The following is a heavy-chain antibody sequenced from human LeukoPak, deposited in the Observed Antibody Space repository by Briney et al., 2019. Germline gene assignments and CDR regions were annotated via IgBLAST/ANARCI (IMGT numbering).Heavy chain of an antibody. D-gene: IGHD3-16*01. Sequence: ASVKVSCKASGYTFTGYYMHWVRQAPGQGLEWMGWINPNSGGTNYAQKFQGRVTMTRDTSISTAYMKLSRLRSDDTAVYYCARGFWDRYYFDYWGQGTLVTVSS. CDR2: INPNSGGT. CDR3: ARGFWDRYYFDY. J-gene: IGHJ4*02. V-gene: IGHV1-2*02. CDR1: GYTFTGYY.